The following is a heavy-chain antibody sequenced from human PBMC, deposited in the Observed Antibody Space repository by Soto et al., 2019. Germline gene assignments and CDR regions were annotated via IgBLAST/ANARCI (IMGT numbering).Heavy chain of an antibody. CDR3: ARDSPSWAFDY. J-gene: IGHJ4*02. Sequence: GGSLRLSCAASGFTFSTYTMSWVRQAPGKGLEWVSSISSSSSYIYYADSVKGRFTISRDNAKNSLYLQMNSLRAEDTAVYYCARDSPSWAFDYWGQGTLVTVSS. CDR2: ISSSSSYI. V-gene: IGHV3-21*01. CDR1: GFTFSTYT. D-gene: IGHD2-2*01.